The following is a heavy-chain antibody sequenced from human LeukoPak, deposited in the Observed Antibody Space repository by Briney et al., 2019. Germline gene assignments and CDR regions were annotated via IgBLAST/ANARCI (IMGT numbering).Heavy chain of an antibody. D-gene: IGHD3-3*02. CDR2: ISGSGGST. J-gene: IGHJ5*02. CDR3: AKGVAFSEVTCNWFDP. V-gene: IGHV3-23*01. CDR1: GFTFSSYA. Sequence: GGSLRLSCAASGFTFSSYAMSWVRQAPGRGLEWVSAISGSGGSTYYADSVKGRFTISRDNSKNTLCLQMNSLRAEDTAVYYCAKGVAFSEVTCNWFDPWGQGTLVTISS.